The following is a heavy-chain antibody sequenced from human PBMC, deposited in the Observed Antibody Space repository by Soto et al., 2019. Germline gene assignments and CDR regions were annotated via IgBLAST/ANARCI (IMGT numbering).Heavy chain of an antibody. J-gene: IGHJ6*02. D-gene: IGHD3-10*01. CDR1: GGSISSSSYY. V-gene: IGHV4-39*01. CDR3: ARLVRGVIIIGMDV. Sequence: SETLSLTCTVSGGSISSSSYYWGWIRQPPGKGLEWIGSIYYSGSTYYNPSLKSRVTISVDTSKNQFSLKLSSVTAADTAVYYCARLVRGVIIIGMDVWGQGTTVTVSS. CDR2: IYYSGST.